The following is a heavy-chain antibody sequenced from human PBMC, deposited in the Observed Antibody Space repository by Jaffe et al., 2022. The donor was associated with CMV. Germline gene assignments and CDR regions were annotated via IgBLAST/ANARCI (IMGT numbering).Heavy chain of an antibody. CDR2: IYSGGST. J-gene: IGHJ6*03. CDR3: AREGSSGTDYYYYYYMDV. CDR1: GFTVSSNY. V-gene: IGHV3-53*02. Sequence: EVQLVETGGGLIQPGGSLRLSCAASGFTVSSNYMSWVRQAPGKGLEWVSVIYSGGSTYYADSVKGRFTISRDNSKNTLYLQMNSLRAEDTAVYYCAREGSSGTDYYYYYYMDVWGKGTTVTVSS. D-gene: IGHD6-19*01.